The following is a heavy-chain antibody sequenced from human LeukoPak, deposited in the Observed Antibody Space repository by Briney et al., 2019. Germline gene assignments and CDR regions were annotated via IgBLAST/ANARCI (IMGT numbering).Heavy chain of an antibody. V-gene: IGHV4-4*02. D-gene: IGHD3-9*01. CDR2: IYHSGST. J-gene: IGHJ4*02. Sequence: SGTLSLTCAVSGGSISSSNWWSWVRQPPGKGLEWIGEIYHSGSTNYNPSLKSRVTISVDKSKNQFSLKLSSVTAADTAVYYCARARGYDILTGYPYYFDYWGQGTLVTVSS. CDR1: GGSISSSNW. CDR3: ARARGYDILTGYPYYFDY.